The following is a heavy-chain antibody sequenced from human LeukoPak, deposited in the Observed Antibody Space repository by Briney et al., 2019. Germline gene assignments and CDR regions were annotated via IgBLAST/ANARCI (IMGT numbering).Heavy chain of an antibody. D-gene: IGHD2-21*01. CDR2: ISVNSGNT. CDR3: ARGVSDWFDP. Sequence: ASVKVSCKASGDTFIIYGINWGRQAPGQGLEWMGWISVNSGNTNYAQNLQGKVTITTNTSTSTAYMELRSLRSDDTALYYCARGVSDWFDPWGQGTLVTVSS. J-gene: IGHJ5*02. V-gene: IGHV1-18*01. CDR1: GDTFIIYG.